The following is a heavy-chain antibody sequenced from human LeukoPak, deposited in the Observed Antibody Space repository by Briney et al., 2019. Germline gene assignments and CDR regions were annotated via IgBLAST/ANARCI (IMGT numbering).Heavy chain of an antibody. CDR2: ISSSSSYI. Sequence: GGSLRLSCAASGFTFSSYSMNWVRQAPGKGLEWVSSISSSSSYIYYADSVKGRFTISRDNAKNSLYLQMNSLRAGDTAVYYCARDGRIVGAEDAFDIWGQGTMVTVSS. D-gene: IGHD1-26*01. V-gene: IGHV3-21*01. CDR3: ARDGRIVGAEDAFDI. J-gene: IGHJ3*02. CDR1: GFTFSSYS.